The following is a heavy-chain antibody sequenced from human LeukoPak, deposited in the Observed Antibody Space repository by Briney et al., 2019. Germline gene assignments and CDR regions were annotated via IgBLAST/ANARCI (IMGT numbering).Heavy chain of an antibody. CDR1: GFTFSSYT. CDR2: ISGSSYYI. J-gene: IGHJ4*02. CDR3: ARVTGPTSTVVRGVIIPTFDY. D-gene: IGHD3-10*01. Sequence: GGSLRLSCVASGFTFSSYTINWVRQTPGKGLEWVSSISGSSYYIYYADSVRGRFTISRDNAENSVYLQMNSLRAEDTAVYYCARVTGPTSTVVRGVIIPTFDYWGQGTMVTVSS. V-gene: IGHV3-21*01.